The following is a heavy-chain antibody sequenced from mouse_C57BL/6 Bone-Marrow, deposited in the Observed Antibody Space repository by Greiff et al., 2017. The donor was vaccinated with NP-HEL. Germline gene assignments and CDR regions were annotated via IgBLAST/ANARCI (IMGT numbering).Heavy chain of an antibody. J-gene: IGHJ2*01. Sequence: EVKVVESGGGLVQPGGSMKLSCAASGFTFSDAWMDWVRQSPEKGLEWVAEIRNKANNHATYYAESVKGRFTISRDDSKSSVYLQMNSLRAEDTGIYYCTRVRYYYGPYFDYWGQGTTLTVSS. D-gene: IGHD1-1*01. CDR3: TRVRYYYGPYFDY. V-gene: IGHV6-6*01. CDR1: GFTFSDAW. CDR2: IRNKANNHAT.